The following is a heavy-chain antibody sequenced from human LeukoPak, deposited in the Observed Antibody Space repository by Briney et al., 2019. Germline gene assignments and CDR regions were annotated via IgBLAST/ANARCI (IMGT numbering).Heavy chain of an antibody. J-gene: IGHJ4*02. V-gene: IGHV4-34*01. CDR3: ARHTAAAGNDY. CDR2: INHSGST. Sequence: RTSETLSLTCAVYGGSFSGYYWSWIRQPPGKGLEWIGEINHSGSTNYNPSLKSRVTISVDTSKNQFSLKLSSVTAADTAVYYCARHTAAAGNDYWGQGTLVTVSS. D-gene: IGHD6-13*01. CDR1: GGSFSGYY.